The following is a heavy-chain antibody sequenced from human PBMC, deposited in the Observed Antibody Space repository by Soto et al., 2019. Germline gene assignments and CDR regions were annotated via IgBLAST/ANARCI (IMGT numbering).Heavy chain of an antibody. V-gene: IGHV4-59*08. J-gene: IGHJ5*02. CDR3: ARTSIGYCSGGSCFWFDP. Sequence: SETLSLTCTVSGGSISSYYWSWIRQPPGKGLEWIGYIYYSGSTNYNPSLKSRVTISVDTSKNQFSLKLSSVTAADTAVYYCARTSIGYCSGGSCFWFDPWGQGTLVTVSS. CDR2: IYYSGST. D-gene: IGHD2-15*01. CDR1: GGSISSYY.